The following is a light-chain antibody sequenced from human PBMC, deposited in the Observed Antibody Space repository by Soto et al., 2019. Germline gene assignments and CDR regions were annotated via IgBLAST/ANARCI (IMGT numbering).Light chain of an antibody. CDR2: EVS. V-gene: IGLV2-14*01. Sequence: QSVLTQPASVSGSPGQSITISCTGTISDVGGYNYVSWYQQHPGKAPKLMIFEVSNRPSGISVRFSGSRSGNTASLTISGLQAEDEADYYCSSYTSSSTLVVFGGGTQLTVL. CDR1: ISDVGGYNY. J-gene: IGLJ2*01. CDR3: SSYTSSSTLVV.